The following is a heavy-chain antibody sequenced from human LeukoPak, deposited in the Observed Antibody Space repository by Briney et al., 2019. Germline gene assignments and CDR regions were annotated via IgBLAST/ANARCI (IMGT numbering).Heavy chain of an antibody. CDR1: GFTFSSYS. D-gene: IGHD2/OR15-2a*01. CDR2: ISFSSSTI. Sequence: GGSLRLSCAASGFTFSSYSMNWVRQAPGKGLEWVSYISFSSSTIYYADSVKGRFTISRDNAKNSLYLQMNSLRAEDTAVYYCARDRLHYVVYEKTFDYWGQGTLVTVSS. V-gene: IGHV3-48*01. J-gene: IGHJ4*02. CDR3: ARDRLHYVVYEKTFDY.